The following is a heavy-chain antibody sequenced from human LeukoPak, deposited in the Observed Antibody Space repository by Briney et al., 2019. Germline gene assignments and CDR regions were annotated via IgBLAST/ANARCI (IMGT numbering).Heavy chain of an antibody. Sequence: GGSLRLSYAASGFTFSSYAMSWVRQAPGKGLEWVSAISGSGDSTYYGDSVKGRFTISRDNSKNTLYLQMNSLRAEDTAVYYCAKTRPLDSSSWSHGDYWGQGTLVTVSS. CDR1: GFTFSSYA. D-gene: IGHD6-13*01. V-gene: IGHV3-23*01. CDR3: AKTRPLDSSSWSHGDY. CDR2: ISGSGDST. J-gene: IGHJ4*02.